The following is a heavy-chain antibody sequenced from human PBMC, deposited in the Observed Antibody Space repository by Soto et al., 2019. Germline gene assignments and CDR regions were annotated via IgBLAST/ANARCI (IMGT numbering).Heavy chain of an antibody. D-gene: IGHD6-19*01. CDR1: GFTFSRLA. V-gene: IGHV3-23*01. J-gene: IGHJ4*02. CDR3: AKDATRPSGWYYFDY. Sequence: GGSLRLSCAASGFTFSRLAMGWVRQAPGKGLEWVSVIDYSGGTTYYTDSVKGRFTISRDNSKKMLYLQMNSLRAEDTAVYYCAKDATRPSGWYYFDYWGQGALVTVSS. CDR2: IDYSGGTT.